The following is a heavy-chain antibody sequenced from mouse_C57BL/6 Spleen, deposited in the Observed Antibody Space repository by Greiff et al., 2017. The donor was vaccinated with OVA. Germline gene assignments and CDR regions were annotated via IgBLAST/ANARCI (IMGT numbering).Heavy chain of an antibody. CDR2: IWSDGST. Sequence: QVQLKQSGPGLVAPSQSLSITCTVSGFSLTSYGVHWVRQPPGKGLEWLVVIWSDGSTTYNSALISRLSISKDNSKSQVILKKNSLQTEDTAMYYCARHAGSNRYAMDYWGQGTSVTVSS. V-gene: IGHV2-6-1*01. CDR1: GFSLTSYG. D-gene: IGHD1-1*01. J-gene: IGHJ4*01. CDR3: ARHAGSNRYAMDY.